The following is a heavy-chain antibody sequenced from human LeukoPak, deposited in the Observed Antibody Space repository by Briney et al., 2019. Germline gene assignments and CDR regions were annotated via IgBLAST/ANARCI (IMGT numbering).Heavy chain of an antibody. Sequence: SETLSLTCTVSGGSISSSSYYWGWIRQPPGKGLEWIGSIYYSGSTYYNPSLKSRVTISVDTSKNQFSLKLSSVTAADTAVYYCARQGYCSSPSCSLFDYWGQGTLVTVSS. CDR2: IYYSGST. J-gene: IGHJ4*02. D-gene: IGHD2-2*01. CDR3: ARQGYCSSPSCSLFDY. V-gene: IGHV4-39*01. CDR1: GGSISSSSYY.